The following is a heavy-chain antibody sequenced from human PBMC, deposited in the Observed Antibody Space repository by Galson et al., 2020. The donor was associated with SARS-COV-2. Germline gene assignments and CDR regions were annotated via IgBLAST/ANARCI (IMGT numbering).Heavy chain of an antibody. D-gene: IGHD3-10*01. CDR2: MKPNIGTT. J-gene: IGHJ6*03. Sequence: ASVKVSCKASGYSFSSYDIHWVRQARGQGLEWLGWMKPNIGTTGYAQKFRGRISMTRDTSTDTAYMELSSLRPEDTAVYYCARWVRLGSFYYYMDVWGEGTKVTVSS. V-gene: IGHV1-8*01. CDR1: GYSFSSYD. CDR3: ARWVRLGSFYYYMDV.